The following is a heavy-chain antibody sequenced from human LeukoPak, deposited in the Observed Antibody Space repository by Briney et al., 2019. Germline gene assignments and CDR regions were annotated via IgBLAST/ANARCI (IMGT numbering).Heavy chain of an antibody. CDR2: INHSGST. D-gene: IGHD7-27*01. Sequence: PSETLSLTCAVYGGSFSGYYWSWIRQPPGKGLEWIGEINHSGSTNYNPSLKSRVTISVDTSKNQFSLKLSSVTAADTAVYYCARSNCGNFDPWGQGTLVTVSS. CDR1: GGSFSGYY. V-gene: IGHV4-34*01. J-gene: IGHJ5*02. CDR3: ARSNCGNFDP.